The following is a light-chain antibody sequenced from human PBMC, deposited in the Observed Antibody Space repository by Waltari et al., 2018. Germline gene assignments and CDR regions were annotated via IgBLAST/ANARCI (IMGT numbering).Light chain of an antibody. CDR2: GAS. CDR3: QQYGSSVMYT. Sequence: EIVLTQSPDTLSLSPGERATLSCRTSQSLTKRYLAWYQQKPGQAPRLLIYGASSRAACIPDRFSGSGSGTDFTLTISRLEPEDFAVYYCQQYGSSVMYTFGQGTKLEIK. CDR1: QSLTKRY. J-gene: IGKJ2*01. V-gene: IGKV3-20*01.